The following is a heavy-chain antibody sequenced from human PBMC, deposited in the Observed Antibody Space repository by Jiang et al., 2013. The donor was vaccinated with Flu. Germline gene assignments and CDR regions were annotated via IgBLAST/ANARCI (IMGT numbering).Heavy chain of an antibody. CDR2: INPSGGST. CDR3: ATVPPWFGDRNWFDP. D-gene: IGHD3-10*01. CDR1: GYTFTSYY. Sequence: GAEVKKPGASVRISCKASGYTFTSYYIHWVRQSPGQGLEWMAIINPSGGSTTYARKFQDRVTVTRDTSTSTVYMELSSLRSEDTAVYYCATVPPWFGDRNWFDPWGQGTLVTVSS. V-gene: IGHV1-46*01. J-gene: IGHJ5*02.